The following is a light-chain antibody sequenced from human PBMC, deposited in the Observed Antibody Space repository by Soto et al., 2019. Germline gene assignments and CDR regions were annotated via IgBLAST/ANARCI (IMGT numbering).Light chain of an antibody. CDR2: AAA. Sequence: DIQMTQAPSSLHTSGGDRVTITCRAIQGISNYLAWYQQKPGKVTKLLIHAAATLQSGVPSRISGSGCETAFTLTLSSRRPDDAAAEYCLRYSCAPSTLGQGTKVQLK. V-gene: IGKV1-27*01. CDR3: LRYSCAPST. CDR1: QGISNY. J-gene: IGKJ1*01.